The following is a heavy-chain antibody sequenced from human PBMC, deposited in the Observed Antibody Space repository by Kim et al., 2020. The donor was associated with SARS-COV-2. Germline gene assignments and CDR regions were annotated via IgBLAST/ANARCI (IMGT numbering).Heavy chain of an antibody. D-gene: IGHD1-26*01. CDR3: ARGGDSGSYFSYFQH. Sequence: DSVKDRFTIPRDRSKTTLYLQMTSLRAEDTAVYYCARGGDSGSYFSYFQHWGQGTLVTVSS. J-gene: IGHJ1*01. V-gene: IGHV3-30*07.